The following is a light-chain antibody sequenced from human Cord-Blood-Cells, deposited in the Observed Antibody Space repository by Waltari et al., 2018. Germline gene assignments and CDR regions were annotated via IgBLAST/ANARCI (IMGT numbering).Light chain of an antibody. J-gene: IGKJ2*01. V-gene: IGKV1-5*03. CDR1: QSISSW. Sequence: DIQMTQSPSTLSASVGDRVTITCRASQSISSWLAWYQQKPGKAPKVLIYKAFILKSGAPSSFSGRGSGKDFTLPISSLQPNVFATYSCQQYNSYPYTFAQGPKLRSN. CDR3: QQYNSYPYT. CDR2: KAF.